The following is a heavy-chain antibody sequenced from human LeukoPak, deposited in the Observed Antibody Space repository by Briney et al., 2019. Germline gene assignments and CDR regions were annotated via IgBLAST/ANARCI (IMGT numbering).Heavy chain of an antibody. CDR3: AGDRRTSGWYAS. CDR1: GFTFSSYG. V-gene: IGHV3-30*03. CDR2: ISYDGSNK. D-gene: IGHD6-19*01. Sequence: GGSLRLSCAASGFTFSSYGMHWVRQAPGKGLEWVAVISYDGSNKYYADSVKGRFTISRDNVENTVHLQMSSLTAEDTALYYCAGDRRTSGWYASWGQGTLVTVSS. J-gene: IGHJ5*02.